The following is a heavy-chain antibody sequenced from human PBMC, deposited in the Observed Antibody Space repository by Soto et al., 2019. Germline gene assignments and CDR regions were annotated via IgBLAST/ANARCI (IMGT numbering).Heavy chain of an antibody. D-gene: IGHD5-18*01. CDR3: ARDGGYSYGPFDY. CDR2: ISYDGSNK. CDR1: GFTFSSYA. Sequence: QVQLVESGGGVVQPGRSLRLSCAASGFTFSSYAMHWVRQAPGKGLEWVAVISYDGSNKYYADSVKGRFTISRDNSKNTRYLQMNSLRAEDTAVYYCARDGGYSYGPFDYWGQGTLVTVSS. V-gene: IGHV3-30-3*01. J-gene: IGHJ4*02.